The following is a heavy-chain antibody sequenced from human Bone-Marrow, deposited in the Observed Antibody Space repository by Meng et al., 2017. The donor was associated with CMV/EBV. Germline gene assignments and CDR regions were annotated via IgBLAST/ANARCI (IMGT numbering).Heavy chain of an antibody. J-gene: IGHJ4*02. CDR2: IYYSGST. D-gene: IGHD2-2*01. CDR3: ASRYCSSTSCYRPYYFDY. Sequence: ESLKISCAASGFTFSSYSMNWIRQPPGKGLEWIGSIYYSGSTYYNPSLKSRVTISVDTSKNQFSLKLSSVTAADTAVYYCASRYCSSTSCYRPYYFDYWGQGTLVTVSS. CDR1: GFTFSSYS. V-gene: IGHV4-39*01.